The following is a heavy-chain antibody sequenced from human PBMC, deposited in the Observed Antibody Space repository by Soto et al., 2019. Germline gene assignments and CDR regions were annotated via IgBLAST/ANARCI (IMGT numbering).Heavy chain of an antibody. CDR3: ARTNGNYYDSSGSLYYYYGMDV. Sequence: ASVKVSCKASGYTFTSYGISWVRQAPGQGLEWMGWISAYNGNTNYAQKLQGRVTMTTDTSTSTAYMELRSLRSEDTAVYYCARTNGNYYDSSGSLYYYYGMDVWGQGTTVTVS. CDR1: GYTFTSYG. V-gene: IGHV1-18*01. J-gene: IGHJ6*02. D-gene: IGHD3-22*01. CDR2: ISAYNGNT.